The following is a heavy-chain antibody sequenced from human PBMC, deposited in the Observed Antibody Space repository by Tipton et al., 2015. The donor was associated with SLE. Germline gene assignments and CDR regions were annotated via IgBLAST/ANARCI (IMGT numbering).Heavy chain of an antibody. CDR2: ISYDGSNK. Sequence: SLRLSCAASGFTFSSYAMHWVRQAPGKGLEWVAVISYDGSNKYYADSVKGRFTISRDNSKNTLYLQMNSLRAEDTAVYYCASFKSRVAGDDYWGQGTLVTVSS. J-gene: IGHJ4*02. D-gene: IGHD6-19*01. CDR1: GFTFSSYA. V-gene: IGHV3-30-3*01. CDR3: ASFKSRVAGDDY.